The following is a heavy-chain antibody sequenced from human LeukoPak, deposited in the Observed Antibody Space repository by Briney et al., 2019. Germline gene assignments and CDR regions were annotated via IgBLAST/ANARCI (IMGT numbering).Heavy chain of an antibody. CDR2: IYYSGST. V-gene: IGHV4-39*01. CDR1: GGSISSSSYY. Sequence: SETLSLTCTVSGGSISSSSYYWGWIRQPPGKGLEWIGSIYYSGSTYYNPSLKSRVTISVDTSKNQFSLKLSSVTAADTALYYCARQVAAAGRIHDYWGQGTLVTVSS. CDR3: ARQVAAAGRIHDY. J-gene: IGHJ4*02. D-gene: IGHD6-13*01.